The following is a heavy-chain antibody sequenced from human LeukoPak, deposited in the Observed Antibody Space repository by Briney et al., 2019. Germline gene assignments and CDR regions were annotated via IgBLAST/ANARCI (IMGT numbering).Heavy chain of an antibody. CDR2: INSDSGDS. J-gene: IGHJ4*02. CDR1: GYTFTGYY. D-gene: IGHD5-12*01. V-gene: IGHV1-2*02. CDR3: ATGVATAFTY. Sequence: ASVKVSCKASGYTFTGYYIHWVRQAPGQGLEWMAFINSDSGDSYSAPKFQGRVTMTRDTSISTASMEVSWLTSDDTAVYYCATGVATAFTYWGQGTLVIVSS.